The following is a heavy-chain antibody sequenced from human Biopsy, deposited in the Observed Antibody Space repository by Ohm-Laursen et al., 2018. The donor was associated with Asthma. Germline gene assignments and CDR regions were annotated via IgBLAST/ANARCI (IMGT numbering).Heavy chain of an antibody. CDR1: GFTVSTNG. Sequence: LRLSCAASGFTVSTNGMSWVRQPPGQGLEWVSVIYSGGGTYYADSVQGRVTISRDNSKNTLSLQMNSLRAEDTAVYYCARAYGGSFFSGSFDIWGQGTMVTVSS. D-gene: IGHD4-23*01. V-gene: IGHV3-53*01. CDR3: ARAYGGSFFSGSFDI. J-gene: IGHJ3*02. CDR2: IYSGGGT.